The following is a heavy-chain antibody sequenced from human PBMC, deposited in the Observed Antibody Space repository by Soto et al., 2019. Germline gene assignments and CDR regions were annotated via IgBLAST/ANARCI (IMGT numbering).Heavy chain of an antibody. Sequence: GGSLRLSCAASGFTFSSYAMSWVRQAPGKGLEWVSAISGSSGSTYYADSVKGRFTISRDNSKNTLYLQMNSLRAEDTAVYYCAKDPGYSSGWYGGDYWGQGTLVTVSS. V-gene: IGHV3-23*01. D-gene: IGHD6-19*01. CDR1: GFTFSSYA. CDR2: ISGSSGST. J-gene: IGHJ4*02. CDR3: AKDPGYSSGWYGGDY.